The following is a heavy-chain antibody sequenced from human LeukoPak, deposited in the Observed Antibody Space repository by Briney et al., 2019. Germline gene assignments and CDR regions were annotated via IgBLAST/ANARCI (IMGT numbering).Heavy chain of an antibody. CDR2: INPNSGGT. Sequence: GASVKVSCKASGYTFTGYYMHWVRQAPGQGLEWMGWINPNSGGTNYAQKFQGRVTMTRDTSISTAYMELSRLISDDTAVYYCARDLRGVINYYYGMDVWGQGTTVTVSS. CDR3: ARDLRGVINYYYGMDV. J-gene: IGHJ6*02. V-gene: IGHV1-2*02. CDR1: GYTFTGYY. D-gene: IGHD3-10*01.